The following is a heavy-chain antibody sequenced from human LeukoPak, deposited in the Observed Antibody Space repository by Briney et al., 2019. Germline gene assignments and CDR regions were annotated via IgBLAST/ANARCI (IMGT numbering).Heavy chain of an antibody. J-gene: IGHJ5*02. CDR2: INPNSGGT. Sequence: ASVKVSCTASGYTFTGYYMHWVRQAPGQGLEWMGWINPNSGGTNYAQKFQGWVTMTRDTSISTAYMELSRLRSDDTAVYYCARAGALYNSLNWFDPWGQGTLVTVSS. D-gene: IGHD1-20*01. CDR1: GYTFTGYY. V-gene: IGHV1-2*04. CDR3: ARAGALYNSLNWFDP.